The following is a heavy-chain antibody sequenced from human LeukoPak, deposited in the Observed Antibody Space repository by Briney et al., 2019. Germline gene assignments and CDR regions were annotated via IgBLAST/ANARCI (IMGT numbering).Heavy chain of an antibody. D-gene: IGHD5-18*01. CDR1: GGSFSDYY. Sequence: SETLSLTCAVYGGSFSDYYWGWIRQPPGKGLEWIGEINPSGSTNYSPSLKSRVTISVDTSKNQFSLKLSSVAAADTAVYFCVRVGYRYVINDWSRTGLGAYPTKYYYHMDVWDKGATVTVS. CDR2: INPSGST. J-gene: IGHJ6*03. V-gene: IGHV4-34*01. CDR3: VRVGYRYVINDWSRTGLGAYPTKYYYHMDV.